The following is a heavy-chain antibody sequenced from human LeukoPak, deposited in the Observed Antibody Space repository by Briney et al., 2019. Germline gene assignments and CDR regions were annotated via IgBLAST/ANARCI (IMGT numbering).Heavy chain of an antibody. D-gene: IGHD3-16*01. V-gene: IGHV3-74*01. J-gene: IGHJ4*02. CDR1: GLSFSNYW. CDR3: ASAYTYVRLGDH. CDR2: TNLHGTAV. Sequence: GGSLRLSCAASGLSFSNYWMHWVRQAPGKGLVWVARTNLHGTAVDYADSVKGRFTISRENAKNTLFLQMNSLRAEDTAVYYCASAYTYVRLGDHWGQGTLVTVSS.